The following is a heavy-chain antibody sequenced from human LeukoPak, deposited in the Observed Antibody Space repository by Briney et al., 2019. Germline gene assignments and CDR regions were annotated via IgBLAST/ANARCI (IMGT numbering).Heavy chain of an antibody. J-gene: IGHJ4*02. CDR2: INPNSGGA. V-gene: IGHV1-2*02. CDR3: ARNHYYGDYFYPSDY. D-gene: IGHD4-17*01. Sequence: ASVKVSCKASGYTFTIYYIHWVRQAPGQGPEWMGWINPNSGGATYAQKFQGRVTMTRDTSISTAYMELSRLRSDDTAVYYCARNHYYGDYFYPSDYWGQGTLVTVSS. CDR1: GYTFTIYY.